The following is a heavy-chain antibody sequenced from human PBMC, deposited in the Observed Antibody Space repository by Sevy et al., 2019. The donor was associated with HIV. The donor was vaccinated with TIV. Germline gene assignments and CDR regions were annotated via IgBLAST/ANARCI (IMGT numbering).Heavy chain of an antibody. CDR2: ISPHNGDT. J-gene: IGHJ4*01. V-gene: IGHV1-18*01. D-gene: IGHD2-15*01. CDR3: ARAYCSGGRCYSLAY. Sequence: ASVKVSCKISGYTFSCYRITWVRQAPGQGLECIGWISPHNGDTNYAQMLQGRVTMITDTSTTTAYMELRNLRSDDTAVYYCARAYCSGGRCYSLAYWGQGALVTVSS. CDR1: GYTFSCYR.